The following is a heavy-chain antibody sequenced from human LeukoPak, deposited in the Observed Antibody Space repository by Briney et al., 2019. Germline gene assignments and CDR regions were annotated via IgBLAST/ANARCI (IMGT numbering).Heavy chain of an antibody. J-gene: IGHJ3*02. CDR1: RFTFSTYS. CDR3: ARDDYSTSWYIVDI. V-gene: IGHV3-21*01. Sequence: PGGSLRLSCAASRFTFSTYSMNWVRQAPGKGLEWVSSISPSSDYIYYTDSVKCGFTISRDNAKNSLYLQMNSLRAEDTALYYCARDDYSTSWYIVDIWGQGTMVTVSP. CDR2: ISPSSDYI. D-gene: IGHD6-13*01.